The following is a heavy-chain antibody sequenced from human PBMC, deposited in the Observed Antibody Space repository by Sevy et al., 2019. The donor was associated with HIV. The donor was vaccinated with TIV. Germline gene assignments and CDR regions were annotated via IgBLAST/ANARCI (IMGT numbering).Heavy chain of an antibody. CDR2: ISGSGGDT. D-gene: IGHD2-8*02. CDR3: AKDLVVLVGDAFDI. CDR1: GFTFSSYA. J-gene: IGHJ3*02. Sequence: GGSLRLSCAASGFTFSSYAMSWVRQAPGKGLEWVSVISGSGGDTNYAHSVKGRFTISRENSKNTVYLHMNSRRADDTAVYYCAKDLVVLVGDAFDIWGQGTMVTVSS. V-gene: IGHV3-23*01.